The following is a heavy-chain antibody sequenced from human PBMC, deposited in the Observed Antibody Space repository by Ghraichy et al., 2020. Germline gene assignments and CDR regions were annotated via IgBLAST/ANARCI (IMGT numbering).Heavy chain of an antibody. CDR1: GYTFTSYG. J-gene: IGHJ4*02. CDR2: ISAYNGNT. D-gene: IGHD6-13*01. Sequence: ASVKVSCKASGYTFTSYGISWVRQAPGQGLEWMGWISAYNGNTNYAQKLQGRVTMTTDTSTSTAYMELRSLRSDDTAVYYCAREGQQQLAPLPLDYWGQGTRVPVTP. CDR3: AREGQQQLAPLPLDY. V-gene: IGHV1-18*04.